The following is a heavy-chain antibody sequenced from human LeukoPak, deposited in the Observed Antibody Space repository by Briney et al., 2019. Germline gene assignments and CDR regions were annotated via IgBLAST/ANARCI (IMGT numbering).Heavy chain of an antibody. V-gene: IGHV3-49*04. CDR2: IRSQEYGGTT. Sequence: GSLRLSCTGSGFTFGGYLMSWVRQAPGKGLEWVGFIRSQEYGGTTESATSVKDRFIISRDDSKSVAYLQMDSLKTEDTAVYYCARALTDSSGLPYYFDYWGQGTLVTVSS. D-gene: IGHD6-19*01. CDR1: GFTFGGYL. CDR3: ARALTDSSGLPYYFDY. J-gene: IGHJ4*02.